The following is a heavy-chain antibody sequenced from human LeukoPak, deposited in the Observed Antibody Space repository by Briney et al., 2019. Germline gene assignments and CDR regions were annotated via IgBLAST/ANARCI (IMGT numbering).Heavy chain of an antibody. J-gene: IGHJ6*02. Sequence: SETLSLTCTVSGGSISSYYWSWIRQPAGKGLEWIGRIYTSGSTNYNPSLKSRVTMSVDTSKNQFSLKLSSVTAADTAVYYCARVAGVGNYYYYGMDVWGQGTTVTVSS. CDR2: IYTSGST. V-gene: IGHV4-4*07. CDR3: ARVAGVGNYYYYGMDV. CDR1: GGSISSYY. D-gene: IGHD1-26*01.